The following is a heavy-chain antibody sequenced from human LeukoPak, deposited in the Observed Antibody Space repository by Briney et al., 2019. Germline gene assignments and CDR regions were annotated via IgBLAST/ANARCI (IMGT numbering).Heavy chain of an antibody. CDR2: IIPVFGTA. CDR3: AVDNWARALLRY. CDR1: GGTFSRYA. D-gene: IGHD1-1*01. J-gene: IGHJ4*02. V-gene: IGHV1-69*01. Sequence: GASVKVSCKTSGGTFSRYAITWVRQAPGQGLEWMGGIIPVFGTANFAQKFQGRVAITADESTTTAYMELSSLRSEDTAMYFCAVDNWARALLRYWGQGTLVTVSS.